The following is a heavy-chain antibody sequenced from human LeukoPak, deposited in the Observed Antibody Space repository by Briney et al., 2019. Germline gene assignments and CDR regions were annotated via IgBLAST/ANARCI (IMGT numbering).Heavy chain of an antibody. CDR2: IYYGETT. Sequence: SETLSLTCTVPGASISSSNFYWDWIRQSPGKGLEWIGNIYYGETTSYNPSFKSRVTISVDSSKNQFSLKLSSVTAADTAVYYCARDVVVTAANFDYWGQGTLVTVSS. D-gene: IGHD2-21*02. CDR3: ARDVVVTAANFDY. V-gene: IGHV4-39*07. CDR1: GASISSSNFY. J-gene: IGHJ4*02.